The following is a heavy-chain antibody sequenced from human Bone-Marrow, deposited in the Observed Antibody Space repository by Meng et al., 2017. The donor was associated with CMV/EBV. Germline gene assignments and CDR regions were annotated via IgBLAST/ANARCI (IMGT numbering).Heavy chain of an antibody. J-gene: IGHJ3*02. D-gene: IGHD3-22*01. CDR2: ISPNSGGT. CDR3: ARPYYYDSNGYYSIHVFDI. CDR1: GYTFTGYY. Sequence: ASVKVSRKASGYTFTGYYIHWVRQAPGQGLEGMGWISPNSGGTHFAQQFQGRVTMTRDTSISTAYMELTRLRSDDTAVYFCARPYYYDSNGYYSIHVFDIWGQGTMVTVSS. V-gene: IGHV1-2*02.